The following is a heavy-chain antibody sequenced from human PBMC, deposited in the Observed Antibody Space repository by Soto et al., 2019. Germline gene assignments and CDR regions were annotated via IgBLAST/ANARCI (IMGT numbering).Heavy chain of an antibody. D-gene: IGHD2-8*01. Sequence: QVQLVQSGAEVKKPGSSVKVSCKASGGSFSSYTISWVRQAPGQGLEWMGRIIPILGMPNYPQKLPRRVTITAEKSTGTAHMALSSLRAGDTDVSYCVRVCGGFDIWGQGTMVIVPS. CDR3: VRVCGGFDI. J-gene: IGHJ3*02. CDR1: GGSFSSYT. CDR2: IIPILGMP. V-gene: IGHV1-69*02.